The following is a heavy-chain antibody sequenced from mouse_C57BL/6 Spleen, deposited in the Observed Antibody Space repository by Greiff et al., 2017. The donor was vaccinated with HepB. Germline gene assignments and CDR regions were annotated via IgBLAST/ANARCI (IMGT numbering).Heavy chain of an antibody. V-gene: IGHV1-5*01. CDR2: IYPGNSDT. J-gene: IGHJ4*01. Sequence: EVQLQQSGTVLARPGASVKMSCKTSGYTFTSYWMHWVKQRPGQGLEWIGAIYPGNSDTSYNQKFKGKAKLTAVTSASTAYMELSSLTNEDSAVYYCTNYGSSSYYAMDYWGQGTSVTVSS. D-gene: IGHD1-1*01. CDR1: GYTFTSYW. CDR3: TNYGSSSYYAMDY.